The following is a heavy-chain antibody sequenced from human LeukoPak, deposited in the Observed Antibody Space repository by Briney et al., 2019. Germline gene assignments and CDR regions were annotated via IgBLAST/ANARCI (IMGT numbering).Heavy chain of an antibody. CDR1: GYTFTGQY. CDR3: ARGYYGMDV. J-gene: IGHJ6*02. V-gene: IGHV1-2*02. Sequence: ASVKVSCKASGYTFTGQYLYWARQTPGQGLEWMGWINPKTGDSDSAQNFQGRVTMTRDTSITTVYMELSSLTSDDTAVYYCARGYYGMDVWGQGTTVTVSS. CDR2: INPKTGDS.